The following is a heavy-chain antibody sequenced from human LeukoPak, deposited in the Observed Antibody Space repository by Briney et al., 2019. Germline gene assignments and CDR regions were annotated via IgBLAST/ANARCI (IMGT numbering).Heavy chain of an antibody. CDR1: GGSISSYY. J-gene: IGHJ5*02. V-gene: IGHV4-59*12. CDR2: IYYSGST. Sequence: SETLSLTCTVSGGSISSYYWSWIRQPPGKGLEWIGYIYYSGSTNYNPSLKSRVTMSVDTSKNEFSLKMSSVTAADTAVYYCTRDSGTTGEVKFDPWGQGTLVAVSS. D-gene: IGHD3-10*01. CDR3: TRDSGTTGEVKFDP.